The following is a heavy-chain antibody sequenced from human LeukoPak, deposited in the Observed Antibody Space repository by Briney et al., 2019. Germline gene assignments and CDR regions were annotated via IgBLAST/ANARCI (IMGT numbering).Heavy chain of an antibody. J-gene: IGHJ4*02. Sequence: GGSLRLSCAASGFTFSSFAMNWVRQAPGQGLEWVSIISGSGDTTHYTDSVKGRFTVSRDNSKNTLFLQINSLRAEDTAVYYCAKDAVEQVVPLDYFDFWGQGTLVTVSS. CDR2: ISGSGDTT. D-gene: IGHD6-13*01. V-gene: IGHV3-23*01. CDR1: GFTFSSFA. CDR3: AKDAVEQVVPLDYFDF.